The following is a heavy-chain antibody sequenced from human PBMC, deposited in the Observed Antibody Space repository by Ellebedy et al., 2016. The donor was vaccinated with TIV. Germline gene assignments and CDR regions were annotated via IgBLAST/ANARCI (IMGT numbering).Heavy chain of an antibody. V-gene: IGHV4-61*01. Sequence: SETLSLTCTVSGGSVSSGSYYWSWIRQPPGKGLEWIGYIYYSGSTNYNPSLKSRVTISVDTSKNQFSLKLSSVTAADTAVYYCASSNVYDYVWGSYRPLGVWGKGTTVTVSS. J-gene: IGHJ6*04. CDR3: ASSNVYDYVWGSYRPLGV. CDR2: IYYSGST. D-gene: IGHD3-16*02. CDR1: GGSVSSGSYY.